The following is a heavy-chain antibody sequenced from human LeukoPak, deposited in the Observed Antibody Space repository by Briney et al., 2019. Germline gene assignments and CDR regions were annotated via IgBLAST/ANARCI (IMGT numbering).Heavy chain of an antibody. Sequence: SETLSLTCTVSGGSVSSSSYYWGWIRQPPGKGLEWIGSIYYSGSTYYNPSLKSRVTISIDTSKNQFSLKLSSVTAADTAVYYCAGLGWGWSFDLWGRGTLVTVSS. J-gene: IGHJ2*01. V-gene: IGHV4-39*01. CDR3: AGLGWGWSFDL. CDR1: GGSVSSSSYY. D-gene: IGHD6-19*01. CDR2: IYYSGST.